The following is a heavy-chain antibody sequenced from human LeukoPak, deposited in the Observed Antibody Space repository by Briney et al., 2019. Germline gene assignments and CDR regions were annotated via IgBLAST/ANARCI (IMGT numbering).Heavy chain of an antibody. Sequence: ASVKVSCKASGYTFTSYGISWVRQAPGQGLEWMGWISAYNGNTNYAQKLQGRVTITTDTSTSTAYMELRSLRSDDTAVYYCARDPYCSSTSCPAHMDVWGKGTTV. D-gene: IGHD2-2*01. CDR3: ARDPYCSSTSCPAHMDV. J-gene: IGHJ6*03. CDR1: GYTFTSYG. CDR2: ISAYNGNT. V-gene: IGHV1-18*01.